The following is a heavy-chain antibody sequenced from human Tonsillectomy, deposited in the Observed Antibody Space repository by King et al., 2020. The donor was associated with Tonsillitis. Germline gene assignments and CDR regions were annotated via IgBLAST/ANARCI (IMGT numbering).Heavy chain of an antibody. CDR3: AREGRAEGRTSGAFDI. J-gene: IGHJ3*02. CDR2: INHSGST. V-gene: IGHV4-34*01. D-gene: IGHD2-2*01. CDR1: SGSFSDYY. Sequence: VQLQQWGAGLLKPSETLSLPCAVYSGSFSDYYWSWIRQPPGKGLEWIGEINHSGSTNYNSSLKSRVLISVDTSREHFSLNLKSVTAADTAVYYCAREGRAEGRTSGAFDIWGQGTMVTVSS.